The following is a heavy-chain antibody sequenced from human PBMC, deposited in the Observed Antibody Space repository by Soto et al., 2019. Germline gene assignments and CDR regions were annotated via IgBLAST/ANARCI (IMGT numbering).Heavy chain of an antibody. J-gene: IGHJ6*02. Sequence: EVQLVESGGGLVKPGGSLRLSCAASGFTFTNAWMTWVRQAPGKGLAWVGRIKSKTDRGTRDYAAPVKGRFTISRDDSKNTLYLQMKNLKSEDTGLYYCTTVENYETRGFRDLHYHGMDVWGQGTTGTVSS. CDR2: IKSKTDRGTR. D-gene: IGHD3-22*01. CDR3: TTVENYETRGFRDLHYHGMDV. CDR1: GFTFTNAW. V-gene: IGHV3-15*01.